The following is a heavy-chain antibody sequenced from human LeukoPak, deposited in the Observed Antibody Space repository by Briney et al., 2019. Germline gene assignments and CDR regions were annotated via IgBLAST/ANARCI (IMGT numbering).Heavy chain of an antibody. D-gene: IGHD1/OR15-1a*01. Sequence: GGSLRLSCAASGFTFSSYAMHWVRQAPGKGLAWVAAISPDGNNEYYTDYVKGRFTISRDNSKNMIYLQMNSLRGEDSAVYYCAKVNNYDDYWSQGTLVTVSS. V-gene: IGHV3-30*18. CDR3: AKVNNYDDY. J-gene: IGHJ4*02. CDR1: GFTFSSYA. CDR2: ISPDGNNE.